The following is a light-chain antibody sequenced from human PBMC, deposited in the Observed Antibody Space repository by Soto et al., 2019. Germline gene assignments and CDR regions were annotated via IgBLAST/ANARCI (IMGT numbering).Light chain of an antibody. CDR1: SSDVGGYNY. V-gene: IGLV2-14*01. CDR2: EVS. Sequence: QSALTQPASVSGSPGQSITISCTGTSSDVGGYNYVSWYQHHPGKAPKLMIYEVSNRPSGVSNRFSGSKSGNTASLTISGIQAEDEADYYCNSSTSSTTLVFGGGTKLTVL. CDR3: NSSTSSTTLV. J-gene: IGLJ2*01.